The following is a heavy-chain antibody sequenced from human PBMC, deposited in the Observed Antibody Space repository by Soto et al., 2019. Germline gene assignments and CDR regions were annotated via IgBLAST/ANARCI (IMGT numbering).Heavy chain of an antibody. CDR2: IYYSGST. CDR3: ARDKVSNSSRGYYYYMDV. J-gene: IGHJ6*03. D-gene: IGHD6-6*01. V-gene: IGHV4-59*01. Sequence: SETLSLTCTVSGGSISSYYWSWIRQPPGKGLEWIGYIYYSGSTNYNPSLKSRVTISVDTSKNQFSLKLSSVTAADTAVYYCARDKVSNSSRGYYYYMDVWGKGTTVTVSS. CDR1: GGSISSYY.